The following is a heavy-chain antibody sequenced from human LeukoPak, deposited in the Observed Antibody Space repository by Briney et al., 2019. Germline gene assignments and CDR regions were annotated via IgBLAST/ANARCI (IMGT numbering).Heavy chain of an antibody. J-gene: IGHJ4*02. Sequence: ASVKVSCKVSGYTLTELSMHWVRQAPGKGLEWMGGFDPEDGETIYAQKFRGRVTMTEDTSTDTAYMELSSLRSEDTAVYYCATVRGYSYGYGYWGQGTLVTVSS. CDR3: ATVRGYSYGYGY. V-gene: IGHV1-24*01. CDR1: GYTLTELS. D-gene: IGHD5-18*01. CDR2: FDPEDGET.